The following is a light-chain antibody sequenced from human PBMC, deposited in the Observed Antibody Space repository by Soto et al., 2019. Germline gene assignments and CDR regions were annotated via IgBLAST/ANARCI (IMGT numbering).Light chain of an antibody. CDR3: SSWDDSLNGYV. CDR1: MRDIGAYNL. Sequence: QSALTQPASVSGSPGQSITISCAGTMRDIGAYNLVSWYQQHPGKAPRLIFYEVRNRPSGIPLRFSASKSDTSASLAISGLQSEDEADYFCSSWDDSLNGYVFGTGTKLTVL. CDR2: EVR. V-gene: IGLV2-14*01. J-gene: IGLJ1*01.